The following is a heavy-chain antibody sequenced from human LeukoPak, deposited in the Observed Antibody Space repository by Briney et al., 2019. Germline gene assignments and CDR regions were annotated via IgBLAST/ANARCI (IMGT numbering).Heavy chain of an antibody. V-gene: IGHV3-13*01. Sequence: PGGSLRLSCAASGFTLSNYDMHWVRQATGKGLEWVSRMGIVGDTYYSGSVKGRFTVSRENAKNSLNLQMNSLRARDTALYYCVRSQGGNAEFDYWGQGTLVTVSS. CDR2: MGIVGDT. J-gene: IGHJ4*02. D-gene: IGHD3-16*01. CDR1: GFTLSNYD. CDR3: VRSQGGNAEFDY.